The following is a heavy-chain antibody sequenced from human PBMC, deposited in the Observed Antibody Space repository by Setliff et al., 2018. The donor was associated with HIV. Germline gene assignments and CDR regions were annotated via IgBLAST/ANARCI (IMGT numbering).Heavy chain of an antibody. CDR3: ARGVPVLRYFDWLSRLGY. D-gene: IGHD3-9*01. CDR2: INPSGGST. CDR1: GYTFTSYY. J-gene: IGHJ4*02. V-gene: IGHV1-46*01. Sequence: ASVKVSCKASGYTFTSYYMHWVRQAPGQGLEWMGIINPSGGSTSYAQKFQGRVTMTRDTSTSTVYMELSSQRSEDTAVYYCARGVPVLRYFDWLSRLGYWGQGTLVTVSS.